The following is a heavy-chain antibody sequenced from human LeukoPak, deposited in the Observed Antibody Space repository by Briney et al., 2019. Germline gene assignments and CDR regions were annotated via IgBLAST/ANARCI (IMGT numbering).Heavy chain of an antibody. CDR1: GFTFSSYG. Sequence: GGSLRLSCAASGFTFSSYGMHWVRQAPGKGLEWVAFIRYDGSNKYYADSVKGRFTISRDNSKNTLYLQMNSLRAEDTAVYYCAKDREWFGESLCLDYWGQGTLVTVSS. J-gene: IGHJ4*02. CDR3: AKDREWFGESLCLDY. V-gene: IGHV3-30*02. D-gene: IGHD3-10*01. CDR2: IRYDGSNK.